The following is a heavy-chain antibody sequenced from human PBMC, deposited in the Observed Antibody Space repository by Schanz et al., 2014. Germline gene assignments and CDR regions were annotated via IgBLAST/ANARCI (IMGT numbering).Heavy chain of an antibody. J-gene: IGHJ5*02. CDR1: GYTFTGYY. V-gene: IGHV1-2*02. D-gene: IGHD4-4*01. Sequence: QVLLVQSGAEVKQPGASVKVSCKASGYTFTGYYIHWVRQAPGQGFEWMGWINPLSGATDYAPTFHGRVSMTREPSISTAYMEVTRLVSSDTAVYYCARRGPNCSNNACYHGWFDPWGQGTLVTVSS. CDR3: ARRGPNCSNNACYHGWFDP. CDR2: INPLSGAT.